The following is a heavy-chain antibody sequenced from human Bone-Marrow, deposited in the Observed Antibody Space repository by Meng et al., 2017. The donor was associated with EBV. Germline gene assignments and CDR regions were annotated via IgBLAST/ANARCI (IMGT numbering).Heavy chain of an antibody. J-gene: IGHJ4*02. CDR1: GFSVSIGTDH. Sequence: QVQLQESGSGLVKPSETLSLTCTVPGFSVSIGTDHRSWIRQSPGKGLEWIGYIYDTGTTIYNPSRKSRVSIFLETSKNLFALKLNSVTTADTAVYYCAKSRSSTPGVVDYWGQGTLVTVSP. D-gene: IGHD3-10*01. V-gene: IGHV4-61*01. CDR2: IYDTGTT. CDR3: AKSRSSTPGVVDY.